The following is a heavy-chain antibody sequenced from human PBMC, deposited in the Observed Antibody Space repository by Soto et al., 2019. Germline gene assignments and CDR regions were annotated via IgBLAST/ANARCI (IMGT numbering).Heavy chain of an antibody. V-gene: IGHV3-11*01. Sequence: PGGSLRLACAASGFTFSDAYMSWIRQAPGKGLEWISYLTFSGNNVYYADSLKGRFTISRDTAKNSLYLKMNRLRAEDTALYYCATVSWRAKYCMDVWGQGTTVTVSS. CDR3: ATVSWRAKYCMDV. J-gene: IGHJ6*02. CDR2: LTFSGNNV. CDR1: GFTFSDAY.